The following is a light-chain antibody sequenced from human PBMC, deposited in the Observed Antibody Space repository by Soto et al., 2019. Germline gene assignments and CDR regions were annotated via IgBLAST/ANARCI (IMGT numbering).Light chain of an antibody. CDR3: QQRSDWPPYT. CDR1: QTVGTS. Sequence: EIVLTQSPVTLSLSPGERATVSCRASQTVGTSLAWYQHKPGQAPRLLIYDASNRTTGIPIRFSGGGSGTDFTLTISSLEPEDFVIYYCQQRSDWPPYTFGQGTKVEV. CDR2: DAS. V-gene: IGKV3-11*01. J-gene: IGKJ2*01.